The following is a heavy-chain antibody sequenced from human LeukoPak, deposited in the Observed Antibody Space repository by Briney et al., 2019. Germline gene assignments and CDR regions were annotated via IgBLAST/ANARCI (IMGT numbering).Heavy chain of an antibody. CDR1: GFIFSIYN. CDR3: ARDDGGYNY. V-gene: IGHV3-21*01. D-gene: IGHD5-12*01. CDR2: INTRSSSS. J-gene: IGHJ4*02. Sequence: PGGSLRLSCAASGFIFSIYNMNWVRQAPGKGLEWVSSINTRSSSSYYADSVKGRFTISRDNAKNSLYLQMNSLRVEDSAVYYCARDDGGYNYWGQGTLVPVSS.